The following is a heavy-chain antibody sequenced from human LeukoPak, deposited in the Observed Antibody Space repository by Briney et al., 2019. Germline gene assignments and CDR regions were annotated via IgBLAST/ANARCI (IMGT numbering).Heavy chain of an antibody. V-gene: IGHV3-11*01. CDR2: ISRGGGSI. Sequence: GGSLRLSCAASGFTFSDYYMSWIRQAPGKGLECVSYISRGGGSIYYAASVKGRFTISRDDAQNSLYLQMNSLRAEDTAVYYCAKYGITMVRGVTLPYYFDYWGQGTLVTVSS. CDR3: AKYGITMVRGVTLPYYFDY. J-gene: IGHJ4*02. D-gene: IGHD3-10*01. CDR1: GFTFSDYY.